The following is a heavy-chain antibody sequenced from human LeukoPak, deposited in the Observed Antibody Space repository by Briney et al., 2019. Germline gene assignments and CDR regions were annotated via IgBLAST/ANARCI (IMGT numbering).Heavy chain of an antibody. CDR3: ARYVPLLFDY. CDR1: GGSISSYY. Sequence: PSETLSLTCTVSGGSISSYYWSWIRQPPGKGLEWIGYIYYSGSTNYNPSLKSRVTISVDTSKNQFSLKLSSVTAADTAVYYCARYVPLLFDYWGQGTLVTVFS. CDR2: IYYSGST. J-gene: IGHJ4*02. D-gene: IGHD3-10*01. V-gene: IGHV4-59*08.